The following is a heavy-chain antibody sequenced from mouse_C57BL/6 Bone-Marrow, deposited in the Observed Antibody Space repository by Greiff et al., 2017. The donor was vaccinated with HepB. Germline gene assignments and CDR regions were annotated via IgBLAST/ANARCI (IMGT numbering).Heavy chain of an antibody. CDR2: IRNKANGYTT. D-gene: IGHD2-4*01. CDR1: GFTFTDYY. CDR3: ARLDDYDAWFAY. J-gene: IGHJ3*01. Sequence: EVKLQESGGGLVQPGGSLSLSCAASGFTFTDYYMSWVRQPPGKALEWLGFIRNKANGYTTEYSASVKGRFTISRDNSQSILYLQMNALRAEDSATYYCARLDDYDAWFAYWGQGTLVTVSA. V-gene: IGHV7-3*01.